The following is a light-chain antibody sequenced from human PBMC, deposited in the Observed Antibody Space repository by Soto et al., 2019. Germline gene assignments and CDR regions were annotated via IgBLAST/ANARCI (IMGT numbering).Light chain of an antibody. CDR3: QQYHIYPIT. V-gene: IGKV1-5*03. Sequence: GDRVTITCRASQSIRSWLAWYQQKPGKGPNLLIYQASTLERGVPSRFSGSGSETEFTLAIASLQPDDFATYYCQQYHIYPITFGGGTKVEIK. J-gene: IGKJ4*01. CDR1: QSIRSW. CDR2: QAS.